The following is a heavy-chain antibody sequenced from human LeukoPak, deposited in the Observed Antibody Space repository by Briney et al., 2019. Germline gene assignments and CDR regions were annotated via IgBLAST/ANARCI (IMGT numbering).Heavy chain of an antibody. Sequence: PSETLSLTCAVSGGSISSYNWSWIRQPAGKGLGLIGRIYTSGSTNYSPSLKSRVTLSVATSKNEFSLKLTSATAADTAVYYCAREGTVARTARYLDYWGQGTLRTVSS. CDR2: IYTSGST. CDR1: GGSISSYN. J-gene: IGHJ4*02. CDR3: AREGTVARTARYLDY. V-gene: IGHV4-4*07. D-gene: IGHD6-6*01.